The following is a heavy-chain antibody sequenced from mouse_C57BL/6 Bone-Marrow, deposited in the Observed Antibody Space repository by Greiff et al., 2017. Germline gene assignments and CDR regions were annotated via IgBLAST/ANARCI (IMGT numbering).Heavy chain of an antibody. J-gene: IGHJ2*01. CDR3: ARRDIYYGYDAFDY. CDR2: IYPRSGNT. Sequence: QVQLQQSGAELARPGASVKLSCKASGYTFTSYGISWVKQRTGQGLEWIGEIYPRSGNTYYNEKFKGKATLTAAKSSSTAYMELRSLTSEDSAVYFCARRDIYYGYDAFDYWGQGTTLTVSS. D-gene: IGHD2-2*01. V-gene: IGHV1-81*01. CDR1: GYTFTSYG.